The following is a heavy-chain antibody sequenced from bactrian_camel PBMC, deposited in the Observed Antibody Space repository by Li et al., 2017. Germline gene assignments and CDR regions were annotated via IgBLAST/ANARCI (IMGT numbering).Heavy chain of an antibody. CDR2: ISYDGVRT. V-gene: IGHV3S40*01. D-gene: IGHD5*01. J-gene: IGHJ4*01. CDR1: GFAFSRTYY. Sequence: VQLVESGGGLVQPGASLRLSCVASGFAFSRTYYMSWVRQAPGKGLDWVSGISYDGVRTYYGDSVKGRFTISRDNVKKTLYLQMNSLKTEDTAVYYCATGLLADHGLGLGTQVTVS.